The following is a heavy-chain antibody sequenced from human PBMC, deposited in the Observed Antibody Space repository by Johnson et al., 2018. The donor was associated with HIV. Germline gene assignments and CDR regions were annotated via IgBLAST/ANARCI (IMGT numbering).Heavy chain of an antibody. D-gene: IGHD1-26*01. Sequence: VQLVESGGGLVQPGGSLRLSCAASGFTVSSNYMNWVRQAPGKGLEWVSVIYSVASTYYAESVKGRFTISRDNAKNSLYLQMNSLRAEDTAVYYCARGGSSRNPAFDIWGQGTMVTVSS. V-gene: IGHV3-66*01. CDR3: ARGGSSRNPAFDI. J-gene: IGHJ3*02. CDR1: GFTVSSNY. CDR2: IYSVAST.